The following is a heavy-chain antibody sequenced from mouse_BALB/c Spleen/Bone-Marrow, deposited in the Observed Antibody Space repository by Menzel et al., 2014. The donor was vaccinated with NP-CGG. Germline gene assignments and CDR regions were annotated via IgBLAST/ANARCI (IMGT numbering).Heavy chain of an antibody. CDR2: INPYNGDT. CDR1: GYSFTGYF. J-gene: IGHJ3*01. Sequence: VHLQQPGPELVKPGASVKISCKASGYSFTGYFMNWVKQSHGKSLEWIGRINPYNGDTFYNQKFKGKATLTVDKSSSTAHMELLSLTSGDSAVYYCGGQDGYYGGFAYWGQGTLVTVSA. V-gene: IGHV1-37*01. D-gene: IGHD2-3*01. CDR3: GGQDGYYGGFAY.